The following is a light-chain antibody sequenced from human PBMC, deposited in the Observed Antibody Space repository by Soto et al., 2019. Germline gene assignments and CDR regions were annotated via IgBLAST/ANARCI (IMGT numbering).Light chain of an antibody. J-gene: IGLJ2*01. CDR1: SGHSTYA. V-gene: IGLV4-69*01. Sequence: QLVLTQSPSASASLGASVKLTCTLSSGHSTYAIAWHQQQPEKGPRYLMKLNSDGRHSKGDGIPDRFSGTSSGAERYLTIAGLQSEDEADSYCQTWGTGGDVVFGGGTKLTVL. CDR3: QTWGTGGDVV. CDR2: LNSDGRH.